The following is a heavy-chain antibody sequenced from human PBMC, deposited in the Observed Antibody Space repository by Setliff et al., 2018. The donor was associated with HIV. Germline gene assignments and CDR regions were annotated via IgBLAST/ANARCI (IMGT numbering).Heavy chain of an antibody. J-gene: IGHJ4*02. CDR2: INPSGGST. CDR1: GYSFTSYG. D-gene: IGHD6-19*01. CDR3: ARNFGGSGWYYFDY. Sequence: ASVKVSCKAFGYSFTSYGISWVRQAPGQGFEWMGVINPSGGSTGYAEKFQGRVTMTRDTSANIVYLELSSLRSEDTAKYYCARNFGGSGWYYFDYWGQGTLVTVSS. V-gene: IGHV1-46*01.